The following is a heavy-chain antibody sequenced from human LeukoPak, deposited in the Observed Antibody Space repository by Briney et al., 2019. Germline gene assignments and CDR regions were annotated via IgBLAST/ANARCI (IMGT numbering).Heavy chain of an antibody. V-gene: IGHV3-74*01. D-gene: IGHD4-17*01. J-gene: IGHJ5*02. CDR2: INSDGINT. CDR1: GFTFSSYA. CDR3: AKEATTVTTYDWFDP. Sequence: GGSLRLSCAASGFTFSSYAMHWVRQAPGKGLVWVSRINSDGINTSYADSVKGRFTISRDNAKNTLNLQMNSLRAEDTAVYYCAKEATTVTTYDWFDPWGQGTLVTVSS.